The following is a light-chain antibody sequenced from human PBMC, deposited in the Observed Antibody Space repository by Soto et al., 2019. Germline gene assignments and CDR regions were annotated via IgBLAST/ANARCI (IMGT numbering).Light chain of an antibody. CDR2: EVT. Sequence: QSALTQPASVSGSPGQSITISCTGTSSDVGAYNFVSWYQKHPGKAPQLIIYEVTKRPSGVSNRFSGSKSANTASLTISGLQADDEADYYCCSYTSSSIRVFGGGTKLTVL. V-gene: IGLV2-14*01. CDR1: SSDVGAYNF. CDR3: CSYTSSSIRV. J-gene: IGLJ3*02.